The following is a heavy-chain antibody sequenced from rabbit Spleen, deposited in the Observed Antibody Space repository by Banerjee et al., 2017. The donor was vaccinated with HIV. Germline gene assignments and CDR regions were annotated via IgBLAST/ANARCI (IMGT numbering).Heavy chain of an antibody. V-gene: IGHV1S45*01. CDR3: ARDDGSGGWGHFKL. CDR1: GFSFSSSYW. Sequence: QEQLVESGGGLVQPGGSLKLSCTASGFSFSSSYWICWVRQAPGKGLEWIGCISTVNNKTPYASWVTGRFTISKTSSTTVTLQMTSLTDADTATYFCARDDGSGGWGHFKLWGQGTLVTVS. J-gene: IGHJ4*01. CDR2: ISTVNNKT. D-gene: IGHD4-1*01.